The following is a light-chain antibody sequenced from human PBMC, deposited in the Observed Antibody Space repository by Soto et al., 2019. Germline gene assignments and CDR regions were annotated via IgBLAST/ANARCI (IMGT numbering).Light chain of an antibody. CDR2: AAS. V-gene: IGKV1-39*01. Sequence: DILMTQSPSFLSASVGDRVTITCRAGQTISNYLNWYQQKPGKAPKLLIYAASNLERGVPARFSGSGSGTDFTLTISGLQPEDFATYFCQQSYSIPIFTFGQGTKVDTK. J-gene: IGKJ2*01. CDR3: QQSYSIPIFT. CDR1: QTISNY.